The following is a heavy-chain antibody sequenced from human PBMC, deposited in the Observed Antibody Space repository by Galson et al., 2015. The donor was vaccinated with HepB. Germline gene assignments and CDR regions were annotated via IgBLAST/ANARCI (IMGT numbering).Heavy chain of an antibody. D-gene: IGHD3-3*01. CDR1: GFTFSSYW. Sequence: SLRLSCAAPGFTFSSYWIHWVRQAPGKGLMCVSRISPDGSRYSYADSVEGRFTISRDNSKNMVYLQMNSLRTEDTAVYYCAKDFWGVSFIDSWGQGILVTVSP. J-gene: IGHJ4*02. CDR2: ISPDGSRY. CDR3: AKDFWGVSFIDS. V-gene: IGHV3-74*01.